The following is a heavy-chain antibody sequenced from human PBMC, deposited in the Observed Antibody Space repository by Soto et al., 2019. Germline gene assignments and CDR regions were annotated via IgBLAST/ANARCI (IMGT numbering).Heavy chain of an antibody. D-gene: IGHD3-10*01. V-gene: IGHV4-31*03. CDR2: IYYSGST. CDR1: GGSISSGGYY. Sequence: SETLSLTCTVSGGSISSGGYYWSWIRQHPGKGLEWIGYIYYSGSTYYNPSLKSRVTISVDTSKNQFSLKLSSVTAADTAVYDCARSGGSGIDPWGQGTQVAVAS. J-gene: IGHJ5*02. CDR3: ARSGGSGIDP.